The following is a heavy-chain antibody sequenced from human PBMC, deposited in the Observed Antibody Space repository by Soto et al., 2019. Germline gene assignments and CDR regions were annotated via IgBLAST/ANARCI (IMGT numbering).Heavy chain of an antibody. D-gene: IGHD6-19*01. CDR3: ARLAMAARRGYYGMDV. Sequence: SVKVSCKASGGTFSNLAINWVRQAPGQGLEWMGGITPILGAANYSPSFQGHVTISADKSITTAYLQWSSLKASDTAMYYCARLAMAARRGYYGMDVWGQGTTVTVSS. CDR2: ITPILGAA. CDR1: GGTFSNLA. J-gene: IGHJ6*02. V-gene: IGHV1-69*10.